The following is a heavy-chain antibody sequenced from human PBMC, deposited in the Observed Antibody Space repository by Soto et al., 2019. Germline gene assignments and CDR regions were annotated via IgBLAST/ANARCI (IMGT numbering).Heavy chain of an antibody. Sequence: QVQLVQSGAEEKKPGASVKVSCKASGYTFTSYAMHWVRQAPGQRLEWMGWINAGNGNTKYSQKFQGRVTITRDTSASTAYMELSSLRSEDTAVYYCARASIAAAGTWYYYYGMDVWGQGTTVTVSS. D-gene: IGHD6-13*01. CDR1: GYTFTSYA. V-gene: IGHV1-3*05. CDR3: ARASIAAAGTWYYYYGMDV. J-gene: IGHJ6*02. CDR2: INAGNGNT.